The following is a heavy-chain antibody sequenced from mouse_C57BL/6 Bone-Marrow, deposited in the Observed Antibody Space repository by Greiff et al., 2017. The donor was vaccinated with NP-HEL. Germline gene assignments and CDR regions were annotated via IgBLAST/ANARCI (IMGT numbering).Heavy chain of an antibody. D-gene: IGHD1-1*01. J-gene: IGHJ3*01. CDR1: GFTFSSYA. CDR2: ISDGGSYT. V-gene: IGHV5-4*03. Sequence: EVMLVESGGGLVKPGGSLKLSCAASGFTFSSYAMSWVRQTPEKRLEWVATISDGGSYTYYLANVKGRFTISRDNAKNNLYLQMSHLKSEDTAMYYCARARDYYGSSYWFAYWGQGTLVTVSA. CDR3: ARARDYYGSSYWFAY.